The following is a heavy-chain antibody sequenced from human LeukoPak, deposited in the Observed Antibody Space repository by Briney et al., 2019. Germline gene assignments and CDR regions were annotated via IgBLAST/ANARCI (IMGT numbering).Heavy chain of an antibody. CDR3: ARDPLDSSGSLAGFDP. Sequence: SQTLSLTCTVSGGSISSGGYYWSWIRQHPGKGVEWIGYIYYSGSTYYNPSLKSRVTISVDTSKNQFSLKLSSVTAADTALYYCARDPLDSSGSLAGFDPWGQGTLVTVSS. D-gene: IGHD3-22*01. CDR2: IYYSGST. CDR1: GGSISSGGYY. J-gene: IGHJ5*02. V-gene: IGHV4-31*03.